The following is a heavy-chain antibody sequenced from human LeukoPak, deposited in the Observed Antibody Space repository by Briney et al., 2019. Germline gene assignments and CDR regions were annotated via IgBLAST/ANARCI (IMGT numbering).Heavy chain of an antibody. V-gene: IGHV1-2*02. J-gene: IGHJ6*03. D-gene: IGHD6-13*01. CDR2: INPNSVGT. CDR3: ARGAVAGRFSLGPTGAYYMDV. CDR1: GYTFTGYY. Sequence: ASVKVSCKASGYTFTGYYMHWGRQAPGQGLEGMGWINPNSVGTNYAQKFQGRGTMTRYTSTSTAYMDLSRLRSEDRAVYYCARGAVAGRFSLGPTGAYYMDVWGKGTTVTVCS.